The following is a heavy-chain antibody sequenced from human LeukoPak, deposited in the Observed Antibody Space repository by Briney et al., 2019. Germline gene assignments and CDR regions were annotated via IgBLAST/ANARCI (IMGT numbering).Heavy chain of an antibody. CDR2: IYYSGST. J-gene: IGHJ4*02. CDR1: GGSISSHY. CDR3: ARTHYYDSSGYTPYPFDY. V-gene: IGHV4-59*11. D-gene: IGHD3-22*01. Sequence: SETLSLTCTVSGGSISSHYWSWIRQPPGKGLEWIGYIYYSGSTNYNPSLKSRVTISVDTSKNQFSLKLSSVTAADTAMYYCARTHYYDSSGYTPYPFDYWGQGTLVTVSS.